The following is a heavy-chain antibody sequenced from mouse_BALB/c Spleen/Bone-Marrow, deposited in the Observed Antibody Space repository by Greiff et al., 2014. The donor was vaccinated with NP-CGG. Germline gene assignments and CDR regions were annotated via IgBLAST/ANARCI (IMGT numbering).Heavy chain of an antibody. J-gene: IGHJ2*01. CDR3: ARYRLGTYFDY. D-gene: IGHD2-14*01. CDR2: IDPANGNT. Sequence: VQLQQSGAELVKPGASVKLSCTASGFNIKDTYMHWVKRRPEQGLEWIGRIDPANGNTKYDPKLQGKATITADTSSNTAYLQLSSLTSEDTAVYYCARYRLGTYFDYWGQGTTLTVSS. CDR1: GFNIKDTY. V-gene: IGHV14-3*02.